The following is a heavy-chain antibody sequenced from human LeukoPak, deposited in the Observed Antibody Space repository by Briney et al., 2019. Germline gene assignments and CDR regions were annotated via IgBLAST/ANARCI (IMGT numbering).Heavy chain of an antibody. V-gene: IGHV3-33*01. D-gene: IGHD3-10*01. Sequence: GGSLRLSCAASGFTFSTYGMHWVRQATGKALECVAVKWNDGSNKYYADSVKSRFTIFRDNSKNTLFLQMNSLRAEDTAVYYCATDLGGGSGSPDSWGQGTLVTVSS. CDR3: ATDLGGGSGSPDS. CDR2: KWNDGSNK. J-gene: IGHJ4*02. CDR1: GFTFSTYG.